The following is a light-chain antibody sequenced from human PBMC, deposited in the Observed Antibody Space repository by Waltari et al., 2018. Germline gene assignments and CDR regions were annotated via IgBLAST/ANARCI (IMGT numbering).Light chain of an antibody. Sequence: EIVMTQSPVTLSVSPGERATLSCRASQTVSSNLAWYQQKPGQAPRLLIYDASTRATGSPARVSGRGSGTEFTLTISSLQSEDFAVYYCQQYNNWPPWTFGQGTKVEIK. CDR2: DAS. CDR1: QTVSSN. J-gene: IGKJ1*01. CDR3: QQYNNWPPWT. V-gene: IGKV3-15*01.